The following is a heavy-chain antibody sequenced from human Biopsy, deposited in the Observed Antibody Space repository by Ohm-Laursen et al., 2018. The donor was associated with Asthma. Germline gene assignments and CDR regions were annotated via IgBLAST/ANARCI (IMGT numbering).Heavy chain of an antibody. Sequence: SLRLSCTAAGFMFRSFGMHWVRQAPGKGLEWVAVISYDGNHKFYEDSVKGRFTISRDDSKNTLYLQMNSLRTEDTAVYYCAKRRGYSGHDNDYWGRGTLVIVSS. V-gene: IGHV3-30*18. CDR2: ISYDGNHK. D-gene: IGHD5-12*01. J-gene: IGHJ4*02. CDR3: AKRRGYSGHDNDY. CDR1: GFMFRSFG.